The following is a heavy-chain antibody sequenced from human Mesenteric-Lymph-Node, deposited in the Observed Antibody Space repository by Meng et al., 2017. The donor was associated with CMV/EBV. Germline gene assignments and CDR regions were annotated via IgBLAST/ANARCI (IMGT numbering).Heavy chain of an antibody. Sequence: QVQLVQSGAEVKKPGASVRVSCKASGYTLLDYYINWVRQAPGQGLEWMGRNNPNTGGRSYAQNFQGRVTMTRDTSINTAYMEVNRLNSDDTAMYYCARDRDTDWYSPFDYWGPGTLVTVSS. CDR3: ARDRDTDWYSPFDY. J-gene: IGHJ4*02. D-gene: IGHD3-9*01. CDR2: NNPNTGGR. CDR1: GYTLLDYY. V-gene: IGHV1-2*06.